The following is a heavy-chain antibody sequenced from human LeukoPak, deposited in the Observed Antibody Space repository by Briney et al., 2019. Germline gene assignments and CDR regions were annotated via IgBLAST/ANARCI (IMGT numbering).Heavy chain of an antibody. J-gene: IGHJ5*02. Sequence: GASVKVSCKASGYTFTSYYMHWVRQAPGQGLEWMGLINPTGGSTGYAQKFQGRVTMTRDMSTNTGYMELSSLRSEDTAIYYCARDNSVGDNAWWFDPWGQGTLVTVSS. V-gene: IGHV1-46*01. CDR3: ARDNSVGDNAWWFDP. CDR1: GYTFTSYY. CDR2: INPTGGST. D-gene: IGHD1-26*01.